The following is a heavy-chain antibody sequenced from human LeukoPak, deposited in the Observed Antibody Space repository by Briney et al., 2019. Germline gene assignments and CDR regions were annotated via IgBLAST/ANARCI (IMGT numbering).Heavy chain of an antibody. J-gene: IGHJ6*04. V-gene: IGHV4-31*03. D-gene: IGHD6-13*01. CDR3: AREALVWGYYYYGMDV. CDR2: IYYSGST. Sequence: PSQNLSLTCTVSGGSISSGGYCWSWIRQHPGKGLEWIGYIYYSGSTYYNPSLKSRVTISVDTSKNQFSLKLSSVTAADTAVYYCAREALVWGYYYYGMDVWGKGTTVTVSS. CDR1: GGSISSGGYC.